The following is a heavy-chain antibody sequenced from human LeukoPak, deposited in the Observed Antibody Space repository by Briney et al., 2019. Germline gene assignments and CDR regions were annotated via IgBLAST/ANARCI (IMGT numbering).Heavy chain of an antibody. CDR1: GGSIRGYY. J-gene: IGHJ4*02. CDR2: IHYSETT. D-gene: IGHD5-24*01. Sequence: SETLSLNCAVSGGSIRGYYWSWIRQPLGKGLEWIAYIHYSETTNYNPSLKSRVTISVDTSKNQFSLNLNSVTAADTAIYYCARGGLGYNYFDYWGQGTLVTVSS. V-gene: IGHV4-59*01. CDR3: ARGGLGYNYFDY.